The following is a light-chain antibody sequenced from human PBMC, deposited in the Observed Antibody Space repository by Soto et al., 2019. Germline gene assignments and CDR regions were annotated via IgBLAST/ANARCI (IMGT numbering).Light chain of an antibody. CDR3: LQHSSYPRT. V-gene: IGKV1-17*03. CDR2: AAS. J-gene: IGKJ1*01. CDR1: QDISND. Sequence: DIQMTQSPSAMSASVGDRVTITCRASQDISNDLGWFQQKPGEVPKRLIYAASSLQSGVPSRFGGRQSGTEFTLTTSILQPEDFVTYYCLQHSSYPRTFGKRTKV.